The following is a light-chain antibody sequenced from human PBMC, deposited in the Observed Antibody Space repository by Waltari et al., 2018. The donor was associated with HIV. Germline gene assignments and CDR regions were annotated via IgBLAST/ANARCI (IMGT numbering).Light chain of an antibody. Sequence: IVMTQTPLSLSVTPGQRAPTSSESSQSLLHSVGKTYLSWYLQKPGQPPQLLIYLGSNRASGVPDRFSGSGSGTDFTLNISRMEAEDVGVYYCMQALQTPPTFGQGTKLEIK. CDR3: MQALQTPPT. CDR2: LGS. CDR1: QSLLHSVGKTY. J-gene: IGKJ2*01. V-gene: IGKV2-28*01.